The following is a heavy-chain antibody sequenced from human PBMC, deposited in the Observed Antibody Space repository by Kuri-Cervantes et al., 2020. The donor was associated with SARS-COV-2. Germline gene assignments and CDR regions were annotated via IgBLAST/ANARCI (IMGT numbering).Heavy chain of an antibody. D-gene: IGHD5-24*01. CDR1: GYTFTGYY. J-gene: IGHJ6*02. Sequence: SCKASGYTFTGYYMHWVRQAPGKGLEWVSYIRSSSSIIYYADSVKGRFTVSRDNVKNSLYLQMNSRRAEDTAVYFCARVDPRTDAYNHYYYGMDVWGQGTTVTVSS. CDR2: IRSSSSII. V-gene: IGHV3-48*01. CDR3: ARVDPRTDAYNHYYYGMDV.